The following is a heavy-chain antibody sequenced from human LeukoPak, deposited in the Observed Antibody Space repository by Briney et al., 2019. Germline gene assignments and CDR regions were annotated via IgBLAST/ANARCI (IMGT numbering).Heavy chain of an antibody. CDR3: AKGGYSYGYFGY. CDR2: ISGSGGST. V-gene: IGHV3-23*01. D-gene: IGHD5-18*01. CDR1: GFTFSSYA. J-gene: IGHJ4*02. Sequence: GGSLRLSCAASGFTFSSYAVSWVRQAPGKGLEWVSAISGSGGSTYYADSVKGRFTISRDNSKNTLYLQMNSLRAEDTAVYYCAKGGYSYGYFGYWGQGTLVTVSS.